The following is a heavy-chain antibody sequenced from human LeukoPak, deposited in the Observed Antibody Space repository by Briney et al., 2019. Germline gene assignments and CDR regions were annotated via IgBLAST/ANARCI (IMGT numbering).Heavy chain of an antibody. J-gene: IGHJ4*02. V-gene: IGHV4-34*01. Sequence: KPSEALSLTCTVYSGSFSGYYWSWIRLPPGKGLERIGEIKDGGITNYNPSLRSRVTISKDTSNNQLSLKLHSATAADTAVYYCVRGFSGVVGDHWGQGSLVTVSS. CDR1: SGSFSGYY. D-gene: IGHD3-10*01. CDR2: IKDGGIT. CDR3: VRGFSGVVGDH.